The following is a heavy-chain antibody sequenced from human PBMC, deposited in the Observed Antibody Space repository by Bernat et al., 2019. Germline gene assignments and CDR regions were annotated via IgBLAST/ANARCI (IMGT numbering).Heavy chain of an antibody. J-gene: IGHJ4*02. Sequence: EVQLVESGGGLVQPGGSLRLSCAASGFTFSSYEMNWVRQAPGKGLEWVSYISSSGSTIYYPDAVKGRFTTSRDNAKNSLYRQMNSLGAEDTAVYYCARDSHVRSVRGGGFDYWGQGTLVTVSS. CDR1: GFTFSSYE. V-gene: IGHV3-48*03. CDR3: ARDSHVRSVRGGGFDY. CDR2: ISSSGSTI. D-gene: IGHD3-10*01.